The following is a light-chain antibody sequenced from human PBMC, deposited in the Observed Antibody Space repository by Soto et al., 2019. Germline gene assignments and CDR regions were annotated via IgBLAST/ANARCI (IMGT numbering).Light chain of an antibody. V-gene: IGKV3-20*01. Sequence: EIVLTQSPGTLSLSPGERATLSCRASQSVSSSYLAWYQQKPGQAPRLLIYGASSRDTGIPDRFSGSGSGTDFNLTISRLDPEYFAVYYGQQYSSSTTFGGGNKVEIK. CDR1: QSVSSSY. J-gene: IGKJ4*01. CDR2: GAS. CDR3: QQYSSSTT.